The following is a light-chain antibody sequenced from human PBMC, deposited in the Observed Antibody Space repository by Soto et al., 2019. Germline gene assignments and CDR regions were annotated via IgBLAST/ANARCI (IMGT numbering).Light chain of an antibody. V-gene: IGLV2-14*01. CDR3: SSYTSSSTQV. CDR2: DVS. Sequence: QSVLTQPASVSGAPGQSITISCTGTSSDVGGYNYVSWYQQHPGKAPKLMIYDVSTRPSGVSNRFSGSKSGNKASLTISGLQAEDEADYYCSSYTSSSTQVFGTGTKVTVL. CDR1: SSDVGGYNY. J-gene: IGLJ1*01.